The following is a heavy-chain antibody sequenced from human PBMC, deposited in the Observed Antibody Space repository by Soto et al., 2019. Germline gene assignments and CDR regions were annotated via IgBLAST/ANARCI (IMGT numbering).Heavy chain of an antibody. Sequence: QVQLVESGGGVVQPGRSLRLSCAASGFTFSNYAMHWXXXXXXXXXXWVAVISYDGSNKFYADSVKGRFTISRDNXXXXXXXXXXXXXXXXXXXXXXXXXXXXXXSSGHLYWGQGTLVTVSS. CDR1: GFTFSNYA. V-gene: IGHV3-30-3*01. D-gene: IGHD3-22*01. CDR3: XXXXXXXXSSGHLY. CDR2: ISYDGSNK. J-gene: IGHJ4*02.